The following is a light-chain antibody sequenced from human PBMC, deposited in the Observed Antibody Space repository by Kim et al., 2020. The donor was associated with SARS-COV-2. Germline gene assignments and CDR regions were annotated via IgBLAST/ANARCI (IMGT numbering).Light chain of an antibody. CDR3: MQSIQFPWT. CDR1: QSLLHNDEKTY. V-gene: IGKV2D-29*01. Sequence: PTSISCRSSQSLLHNDEKTYLYWYLQKPGQPPQLLIYEVSNRFSGVPDRFSGSGSGTDFTLNINRVEAEDVGVYFCMQSIQFPWTFGQGTKVDIK. J-gene: IGKJ1*01. CDR2: EVS.